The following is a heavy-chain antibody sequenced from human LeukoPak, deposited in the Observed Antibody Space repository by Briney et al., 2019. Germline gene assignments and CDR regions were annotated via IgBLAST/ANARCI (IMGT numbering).Heavy chain of an antibody. V-gene: IGHV3-23*01. J-gene: IGHJ4*02. CDR3: AKASAMIVVVSKHFDY. CDR2: ISGSGGST. D-gene: IGHD3-22*01. Sequence: PGGTLRLSCAACGFTFSSYAMSWVRQAPGKGLEWVSAISGSGGSTYYADSVKGRFTISRDNSKNTLYLQMNSLRAEDTAVYYCAKASAMIVVVSKHFDYWGQGTLVTVSS. CDR1: GFTFSSYA.